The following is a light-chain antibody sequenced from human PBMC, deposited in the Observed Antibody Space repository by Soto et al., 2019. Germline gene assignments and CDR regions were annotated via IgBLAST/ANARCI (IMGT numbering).Light chain of an antibody. CDR2: AAS. V-gene: IGKV1-6*01. Sequence: AIQMTQSPSSLSSSVGDRVTITCRASQGIRNDLGWYQQKPGKAPKLLIYAASSLQSGVPSRFSGSVSGTDFTLTISSLQPEDFAPYYCLQDYNYPWTFGQGTKVEIK. CDR3: LQDYNYPWT. J-gene: IGKJ1*01. CDR1: QGIRND.